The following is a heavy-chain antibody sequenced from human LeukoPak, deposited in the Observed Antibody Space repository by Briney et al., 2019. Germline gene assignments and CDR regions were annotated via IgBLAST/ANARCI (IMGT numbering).Heavy chain of an antibody. Sequence: GASVKVSCKASGYTFTSYDINWVRQAPGQGLEWMGIINPSGGSTSYAQKFQGRVTMTRDMSTSTVYMELSSLRSEDTAVYYCARWALFGANDYWGQGTLVTASS. CDR1: GYTFTSYD. J-gene: IGHJ4*02. D-gene: IGHD3-3*01. V-gene: IGHV1-46*01. CDR2: INPSGGST. CDR3: ARWALFGANDY.